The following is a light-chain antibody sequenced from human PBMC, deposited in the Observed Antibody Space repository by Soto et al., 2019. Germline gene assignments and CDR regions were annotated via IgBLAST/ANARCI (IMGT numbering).Light chain of an antibody. V-gene: IGKV1-27*01. CDR2: GAS. J-gene: IGKJ1*01. CDR1: QGISTD. CDR3: QKYNSAPWT. Sequence: DIQMTQSPSSLSASVGDRVTITCRASQGISTDLAWYQQKPGKVPQLLIYGASTLHSGVPSRFSGDGSGTDFTLTISSLQPEDVATYYCQKYNSAPWTFGQGTKVEIK.